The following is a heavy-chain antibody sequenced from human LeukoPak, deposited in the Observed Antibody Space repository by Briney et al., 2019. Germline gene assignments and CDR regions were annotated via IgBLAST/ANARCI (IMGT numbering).Heavy chain of an antibody. CDR3: ARVKKLMPEFEF. CDR2: INPNSGAI. D-gene: IGHD2-2*01. Sequence: ASVTVSYKASGYTFIDFYIHWVRQAPGQGLEWMGWINPNSGAIKYSQKFQGRVSMTRDTSISTAYMDLSSLRSDDTAVYYCARVKKLMPEFEFWGQGTLVTVSS. CDR1: GYTFIDFY. J-gene: IGHJ4*02. V-gene: IGHV1-2*02.